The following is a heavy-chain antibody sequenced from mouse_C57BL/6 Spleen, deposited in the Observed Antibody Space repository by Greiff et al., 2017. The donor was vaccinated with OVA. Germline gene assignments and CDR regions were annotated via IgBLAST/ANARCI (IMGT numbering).Heavy chain of an antibody. CDR1: GYTFTDYY. J-gene: IGHJ4*01. V-gene: IGHV1-19*01. CDR2: INPYNGGT. CDR3: ARGFYDGYYYAMDY. Sequence: VQLKQSGPVLVKPGASVKMSCKASGYTFTDYYMNWVKQSHGKSLEWIGVINPYNGGTSYNQKFKGKATLTVDKSSSTAYMELNSLTSEDSAVYYCARGFYDGYYYAMDYWGQGTSVTVSS. D-gene: IGHD2-3*01.